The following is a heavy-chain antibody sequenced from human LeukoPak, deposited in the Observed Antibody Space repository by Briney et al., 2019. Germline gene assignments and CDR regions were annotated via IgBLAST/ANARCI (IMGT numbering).Heavy chain of an antibody. CDR2: INHSGST. V-gene: IGHV4-34*01. J-gene: IGHJ4*02. Sequence: SETLSLTCAVYGGSFSGYYWSWIRQPPGKGLEWIGEINHSGSTNYNPSLKSRVTISVDTSKNQFSLKLSSVTAADTAVYYRARCGTYYDILTGYYTGVYYFDYWGQGTLVTVSS. D-gene: IGHD3-9*01. CDR1: GGSFSGYY. CDR3: ARCGTYYDILTGYYTGVYYFDY.